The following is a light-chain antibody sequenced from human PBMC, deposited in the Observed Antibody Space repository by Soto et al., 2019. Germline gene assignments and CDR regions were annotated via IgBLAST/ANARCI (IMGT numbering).Light chain of an antibody. Sequence: ALTQPPSVSGAPGQRVTISCTGSSSNIGAGYDVHWYQQLPGTAPKLLIYGNNNRPSGVPDRFSGSKSGTSASLAITGLLPEDEADYYCQSHDTSLSGSRVFGTGTKVTVL. CDR3: QSHDTSLSGSRV. CDR2: GNN. CDR1: SSNIGAGYD. V-gene: IGLV1-40*01. J-gene: IGLJ1*01.